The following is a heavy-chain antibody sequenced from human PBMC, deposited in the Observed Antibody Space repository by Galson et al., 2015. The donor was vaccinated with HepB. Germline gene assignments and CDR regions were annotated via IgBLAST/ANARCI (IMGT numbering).Heavy chain of an antibody. CDR2: IDPSDSYT. Sequence: QSGAEVKKPGESLRISCKGSGYSFTSYWISWVRQMPGKGLEWMGRIDPSDSYTNYSPSFQGHVTISADKSISTAYLQWSSLKASDTAMYYCARQGYSSSGHYYGMDVWGQGTTVTVSS. D-gene: IGHD6-13*01. J-gene: IGHJ6*02. CDR1: GYSFTSYW. V-gene: IGHV5-10-1*01. CDR3: ARQGYSSSGHYYGMDV.